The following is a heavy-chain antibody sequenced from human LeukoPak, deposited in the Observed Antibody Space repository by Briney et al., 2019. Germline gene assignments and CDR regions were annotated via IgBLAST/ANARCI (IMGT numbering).Heavy chain of an antibody. D-gene: IGHD2-15*01. V-gene: IGHV1-69*13. CDR3: ARGYCSGGSCPNWFDP. CDR1: GGTFSSYA. J-gene: IGHJ5*02. CDR2: IIPIFGTA. Sequence: SVKVSCTASGGTFSSYAISWVRQAPGQGLEWMGGIIPIFGTANYAQKFQGRVTITADESTSTAYMELSSLRSEDTAVYYCARGYCSGGSCPNWFDPWGQGTLVTVSS.